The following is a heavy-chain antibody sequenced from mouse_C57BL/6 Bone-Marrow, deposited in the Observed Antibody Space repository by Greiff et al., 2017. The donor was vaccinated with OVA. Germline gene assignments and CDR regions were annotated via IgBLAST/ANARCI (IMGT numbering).Heavy chain of an antibody. J-gene: IGHJ3*01. Sequence: EVQGVESGAGLVKPGGSLKLSCAASGFTFSSYAMSWVRQTPEKRLEWVAYISSGGDYIYYADTVKGRFTISRDNARNTLYLQMSSLKSEDTAMYYCTTALTSWFAYWGQGTLVTVSA. CDR2: ISSGGDYI. V-gene: IGHV5-9-1*02. CDR1: GFTFSSYA. CDR3: TTALTSWFAY.